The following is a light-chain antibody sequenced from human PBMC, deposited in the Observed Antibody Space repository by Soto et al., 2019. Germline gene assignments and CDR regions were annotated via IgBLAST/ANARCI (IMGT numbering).Light chain of an antibody. CDR2: DVS. V-gene: IGLV2-14*01. CDR1: SSDVGGYNY. J-gene: IGLJ2*01. Sequence: QSALTQPASVSGSPGQSITISCTGTSSDVGGYNYVFWYQQHPGKAPKLMIYDVSNRPSGVSNRFSGSKSDNTASLTLSGLQAEDEADYYCSSYTSSSTVIFGGGTKLTVL. CDR3: SSYTSSSTVI.